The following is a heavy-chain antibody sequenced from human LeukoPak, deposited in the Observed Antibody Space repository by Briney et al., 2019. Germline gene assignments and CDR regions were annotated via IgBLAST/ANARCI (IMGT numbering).Heavy chain of an antibody. J-gene: IGHJ4*02. D-gene: IGHD5-12*01. V-gene: IGHV3-23*01. CDR1: GFIFSVYA. Sequence: GGSLRLSCAASGFIFSVYAMSWVRQAPGKGLEWVSVVSGSGGSIYDADSVKGRFTISRDNSKNTLYLQMNSLRVEDTAVYYCAKTRGGVVATTSDYWGQGTLVTVSS. CDR3: AKTRGGVVATTSDY. CDR2: VSGSGGSI.